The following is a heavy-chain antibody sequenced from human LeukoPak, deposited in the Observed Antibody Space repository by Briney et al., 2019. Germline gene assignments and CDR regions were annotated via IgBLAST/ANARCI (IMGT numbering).Heavy chain of an antibody. J-gene: IGHJ4*02. V-gene: IGHV4-30-4*01. Sequence: SETLSLTCTVSDGSISSGDYYWSWIRQPPGKGLEWIGYIYYSGSTYYNPSLKSRVTISVDTSKNQFSLKLSSVTAADTAVYYCARDVDGDRFDYWGQGTLVTVSS. CDR1: DGSISSGDYY. D-gene: IGHD4-17*01. CDR3: ARDVDGDRFDY. CDR2: IYYSGST.